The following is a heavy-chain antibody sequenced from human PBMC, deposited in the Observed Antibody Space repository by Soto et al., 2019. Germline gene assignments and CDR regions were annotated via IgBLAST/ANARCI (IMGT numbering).Heavy chain of an antibody. Sequence: QVQLVQSGAEVKKPGSSVKVSCKASGGTFSSYAISWVRQAPGQGLEWMGGIIPIFGTANYAQKFQGRVTITADESTSTAYMELSSLRSEDTAVYYCARGRLWSSSGDGYYYYYGKDVWGQGTTVTVSS. CDR2: IIPIFGTA. CDR3: ARGRLWSSSGDGYYYYYGKDV. CDR1: GGTFSSYA. J-gene: IGHJ6*02. V-gene: IGHV1-69*01. D-gene: IGHD6-6*01.